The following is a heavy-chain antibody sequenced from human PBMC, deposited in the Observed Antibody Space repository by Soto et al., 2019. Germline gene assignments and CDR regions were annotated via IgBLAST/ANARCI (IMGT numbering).Heavy chain of an antibody. CDR1: GGSMSSRSYY. CDR3: ARQLAPTSSSWGEFDS. Sequence: QVQLQESGPGLVKPSETLALTCTVSGGSMSSRSYYWGWIRQPPGKGLEWIATIYYFGSTFYNPSLKGRLTISLEKSTNHFSLKLSSVTAADTAVYYCARQLAPTSSSWGEFDSWGQGTLVAVSS. CDR2: IYYFGST. D-gene: IGHD6-13*01. J-gene: IGHJ4*02. V-gene: IGHV4-39*01.